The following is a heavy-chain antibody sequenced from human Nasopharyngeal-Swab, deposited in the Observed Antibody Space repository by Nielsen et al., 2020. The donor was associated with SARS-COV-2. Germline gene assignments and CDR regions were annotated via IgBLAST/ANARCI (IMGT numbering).Heavy chain of an antibody. Sequence: SETLSLTCTVSGGSISSYYWSWIRQPPGKGLEWIGYMYYSGSTKYNPSLKSRVTISVDRSKNQFSLRLSSVTAADTAVYYCARDSYYDVGFDSWGPGTLVTVSS. CDR3: ARDSYYDVGFDS. CDR1: GGSISSYY. V-gene: IGHV4-59*01. CDR2: MYYSGST. D-gene: IGHD5-12*01. J-gene: IGHJ4*02.